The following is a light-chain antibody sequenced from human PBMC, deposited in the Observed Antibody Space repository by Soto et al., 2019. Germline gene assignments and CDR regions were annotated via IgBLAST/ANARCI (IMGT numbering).Light chain of an antibody. CDR2: DAS. J-gene: IGKJ4*02. Sequence: IVLTQSPATLSLSPGERATLSCRASQSVSSYLAWYQQKPGQAPRLLIYDASNRATGIPARFSGSGSGTDFTLTISSLEPEDFAVYSCNPGSNWRCTFGELTMVDIK. CDR1: QSVSSY. V-gene: IGKV3-11*01. CDR3: NPGSNWRCT.